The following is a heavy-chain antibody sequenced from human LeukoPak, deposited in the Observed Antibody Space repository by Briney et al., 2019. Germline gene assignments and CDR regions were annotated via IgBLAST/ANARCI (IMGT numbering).Heavy chain of an antibody. D-gene: IGHD2-15*01. J-gene: IGHJ4*02. CDR2: IYHSGST. CDR1: GYSLSSGYY. V-gene: IGHV4-38-2*02. CDR3: AREEWNCSGGSCYVLWVDY. Sequence: PSETLSLTCTVSGYSLSSGYYWGWIRQPPGKGLEWIGSIYHSGSTYYNLSLKSRVTISVDTSKNQFSLKLSSVTAADTAVYYCAREEWNCSGGSCYVLWVDYWGQGTLVTVSS.